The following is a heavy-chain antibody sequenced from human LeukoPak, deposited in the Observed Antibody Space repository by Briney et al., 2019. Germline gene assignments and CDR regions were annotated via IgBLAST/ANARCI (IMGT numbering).Heavy chain of an antibody. D-gene: IGHD3-10*01. CDR1: GDPISSYY. CDR3: ARLRRTVRGIWYFDL. V-gene: IGHV4-4*07. Sequence: SETLSLTCSVSGDPISSYYWSWIRQPAGQGLEWIGRIFTNGNTKYNPSLKGRLSMSVDTSQNHFSLQLTSVTAADTAVYYCARLRRTVRGIWYFDLWGRGTLVTVSS. J-gene: IGHJ2*01. CDR2: IFTNGNT.